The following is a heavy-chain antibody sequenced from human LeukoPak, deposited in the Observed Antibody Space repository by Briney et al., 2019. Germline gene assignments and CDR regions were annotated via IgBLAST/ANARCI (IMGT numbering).Heavy chain of an antibody. D-gene: IGHD2-15*01. J-gene: IGHJ4*02. CDR2: IYYSGST. Sequence: SETLSLTCTVSGGSISSSSYYWGWIRQPPGKGLEWIGSIYYSGSTYYNPSLKSRVTISVDTSKNQFSLKLSSVTAADTAVYYCARLENRLRRGGGMGYWGQGTLVTVSS. CDR1: GGSISSSSYY. V-gene: IGHV4-39*01. CDR3: ARLENRLRRGGGMGY.